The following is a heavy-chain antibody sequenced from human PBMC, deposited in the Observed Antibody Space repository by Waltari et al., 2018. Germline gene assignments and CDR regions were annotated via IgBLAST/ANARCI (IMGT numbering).Heavy chain of an antibody. D-gene: IGHD2-2*01. V-gene: IGHV1-69*12. CDR2: AIPIFGTA. Sequence: QVQLVQSGAEVKKPGSPVKVPCKDSGGTFSSYAIRWLRPAPGHGAAGMGGAIPIFGTANYAQKFQGRVTITADESTSTAYMELSSLRSEDTAVYYCARCVVVVPAALGSYYYYGMDVWGQGTTVTVSS. CDR1: GGTFSSYA. J-gene: IGHJ6*02. CDR3: ARCVVVVPAALGSYYYYGMDV.